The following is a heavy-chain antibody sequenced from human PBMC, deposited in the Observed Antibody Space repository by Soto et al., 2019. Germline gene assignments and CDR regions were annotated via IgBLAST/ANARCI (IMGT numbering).Heavy chain of an antibody. J-gene: IGHJ4*02. V-gene: IGHV3-74*01. CDR2: ISSDGSTT. CDR1: GFTFSSYW. CDR3: AKERAARGINY. D-gene: IGHD6-6*01. Sequence: GGSPRLSCAASGFTFSSYWMHWVRQAPGKGLVWVSPISSDGSTTNYADSVKGRFTISRDNSKNTVYLQMNSLRVDDTALYYCAKERAARGINYWGPGTLVTVSS.